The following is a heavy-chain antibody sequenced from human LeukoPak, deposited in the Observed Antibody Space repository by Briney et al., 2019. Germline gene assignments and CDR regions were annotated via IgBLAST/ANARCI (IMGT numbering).Heavy chain of an antibody. CDR1: GFSVNTNY. D-gene: IGHD3-9*01. J-gene: IGHJ3*02. Sequence: GGSLRLSCAASGFSVNTNYMTWVRQAPGKGLEWVSVLYSGGGAYYADSVKDRFTISRDYSQNTLLLQMNSLRAEDAALYYCARGKTSDDIIEDAFDIWGQGTMVAVSS. CDR3: ARGKTSDDIIEDAFDI. CDR2: LYSGGGA. V-gene: IGHV3-66*01.